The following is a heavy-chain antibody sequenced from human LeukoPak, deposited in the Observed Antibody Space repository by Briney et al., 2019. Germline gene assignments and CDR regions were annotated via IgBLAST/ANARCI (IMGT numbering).Heavy chain of an antibody. D-gene: IGHD1-1*01. Sequence: SETLSLTCTVSGGSISSSSYYWGWIRQPPGKGLEWIGSIYYSGSTYYNPSLKSRVTISVDTSKNQFSLKLSSVTAADTAVYYCARGNDDFDYWGQGTLVTVFS. J-gene: IGHJ4*02. CDR1: GGSISSSSYY. V-gene: IGHV4-39*01. CDR3: ARGNDDFDY. CDR2: IYYSGST.